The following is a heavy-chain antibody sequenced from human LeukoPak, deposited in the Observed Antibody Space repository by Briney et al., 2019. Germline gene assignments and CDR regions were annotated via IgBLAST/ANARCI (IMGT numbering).Heavy chain of an antibody. V-gene: IGHV4-34*01. CDR2: INHSGST. J-gene: IGHJ3*02. D-gene: IGHD2-15*01. CDR3: AREWWSSRAFDI. Sequence: SETLSLTCAVYGGSFSGYYWSWIRQPPGKGLEWIGEINHSGSTNYNPSLKSRVTISVDTSKNQFSLKLASVTAADTAVYYCAREWWSSRAFDIWGQGTTVTVSS. CDR1: GGSFSGYY.